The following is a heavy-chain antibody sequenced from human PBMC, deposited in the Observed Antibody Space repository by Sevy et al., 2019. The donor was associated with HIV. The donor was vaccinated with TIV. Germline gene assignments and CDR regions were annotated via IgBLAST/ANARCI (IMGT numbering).Heavy chain of an antibody. D-gene: IGHD3-10*01. CDR1: GYTFTGYY. Sequence: ASVKVSCKASGYTFTGYYLYWVRQAPGQGLEWIGWINPDSGGTNYAQKYDGRVTMTRDTSISTAYMELSRLGSDDTAVYYCARVTDYGSGNYKDYWGQGTQVTVSS. CDR3: ARVTDYGSGNYKDY. V-gene: IGHV1-2*02. CDR2: INPDSGGT. J-gene: IGHJ4*02.